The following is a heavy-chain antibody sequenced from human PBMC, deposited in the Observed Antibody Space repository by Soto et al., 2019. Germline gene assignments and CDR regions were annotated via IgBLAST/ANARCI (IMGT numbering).Heavy chain of an antibody. J-gene: IGHJ4*02. V-gene: IGHV3-23*01. CDR1: GFTFSSYA. CDR2: ISGSGGST. D-gene: IGHD3-22*01. Sequence: VQLLESGGGLVQPGGSLRLSCAASGFTFSSYAMSWVRQAPGKGLEWVSAISGSGGSTYYADSVKGRFTISRDNSKNTLYLQMNSLRAEDTAVYYCAKDPTPHYYDSSGYYLDYWGQGTLVTVSS. CDR3: AKDPTPHYYDSSGYYLDY.